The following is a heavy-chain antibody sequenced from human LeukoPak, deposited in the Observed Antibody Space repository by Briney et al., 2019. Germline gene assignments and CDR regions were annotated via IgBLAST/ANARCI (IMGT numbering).Heavy chain of an antibody. CDR2: IRNDRIT. V-gene: IGHV3-15*01. Sequence: GESLRLSCVLSGLTFSDAWMSWVRQAPGKGLEWVGRIRNDRITDYAAPVQGRFSISRDNSKNTFYLQMNSLRTEDTGMYFFNWMATIFTVDYWAREPSSPSP. CDR3: NWMATIFTVDY. D-gene: IGHD5-12*01. CDR1: GLTFSDAW. J-gene: IGHJ4*02.